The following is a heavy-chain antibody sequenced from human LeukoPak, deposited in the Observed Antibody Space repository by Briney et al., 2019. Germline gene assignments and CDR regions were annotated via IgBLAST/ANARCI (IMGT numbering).Heavy chain of an antibody. V-gene: IGHV1-46*01. Sequence: ASVKVSCKASGYTFTGYYMHWVRQAPGQGLEWMGIINPSGGSTSYAQKFQGRVTMTRDTSTSTVYMELSSLRSEDTAVYYCARENHYYDSSGYFDYWGQGTLVTVSS. J-gene: IGHJ4*02. D-gene: IGHD3-22*01. CDR1: GYTFTGYY. CDR2: INPSGGST. CDR3: ARENHYYDSSGYFDY.